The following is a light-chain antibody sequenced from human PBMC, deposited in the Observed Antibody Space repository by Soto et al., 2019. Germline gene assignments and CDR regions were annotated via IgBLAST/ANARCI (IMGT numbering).Light chain of an antibody. CDR1: SSDVGGYNY. CDR3: CSYVGGYSYV. J-gene: IGLJ1*01. V-gene: IGLV2-14*01. Sequence: QSALTQPASVSGSPGQSITISCTGTSSDVGGYNYVSWYQQHPGKAPKLMIYEVNYRPSGVSNRFSGSKSGNTASLTISGLQAEDEADYYCCSYVGGYSYVFGIGTKLTVL. CDR2: EVN.